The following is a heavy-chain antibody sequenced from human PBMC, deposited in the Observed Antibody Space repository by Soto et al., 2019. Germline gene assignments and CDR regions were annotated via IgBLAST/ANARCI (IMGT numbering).Heavy chain of an antibody. CDR2: IIPIFGTA. CDR1: GGTFSSYA. CDR3: AISGSSIWRVGYYFDY. J-gene: IGHJ4*02. Sequence: GASVKVSCKASGGTFSSYAISWVRQAPGQGLEWMGGIIPIFGTANYAQKFQGRVTITADESTSTAYMELSSLRSEDTAVYYCAISGSSIWRVGYYFDYWGQGTLVTVSS. V-gene: IGHV1-69*13. D-gene: IGHD3-10*01.